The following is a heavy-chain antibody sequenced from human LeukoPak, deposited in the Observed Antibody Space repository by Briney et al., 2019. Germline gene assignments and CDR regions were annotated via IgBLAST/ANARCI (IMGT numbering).Heavy chain of an antibody. CDR3: AREEVGAIYFDY. D-gene: IGHD1-26*01. J-gene: IGHJ4*02. CDR2: ISYGGSNK. CDR1: GFTFSSYA. V-gene: IGHV3-30-3*01. Sequence: PGGSLRLSCAASGFTFSSYAMSWVRQAPGKGLEWVAVISYGGSNKYYADSVKGRSTISRDNSKNTLYLQMNSLRGEDTAVYYCAREEVGAIYFDYWGQGTLVTVSS.